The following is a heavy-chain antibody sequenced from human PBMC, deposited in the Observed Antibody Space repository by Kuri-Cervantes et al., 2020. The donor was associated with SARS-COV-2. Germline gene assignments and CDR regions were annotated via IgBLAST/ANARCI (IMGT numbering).Heavy chain of an antibody. D-gene: IGHD2-8*01. CDR2: IKNKDQGYTT. J-gene: IGHJ4*02. V-gene: IGHV3-72*01. CDR1: GFTFSDHT. Sequence: GESLKISCAASGFTFSDHTMDWVRQAPGKGLEWVGRIKNKDQGYTTYYAASVKGRFTISRDDSKDSLHLQLNSLKSEDTALYYCSRAGPGVSWDFWGQGTLVTVSS. CDR3: SRAGPGVSWDF.